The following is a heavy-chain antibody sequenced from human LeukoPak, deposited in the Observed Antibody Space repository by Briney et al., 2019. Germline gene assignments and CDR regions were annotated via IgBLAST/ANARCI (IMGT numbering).Heavy chain of an antibody. CDR2: IIPNFGTP. D-gene: IGHD4-17*01. V-gene: IGHV1-69*01. J-gene: IGHJ4*02. CDR1: GGTFSSYA. Sequence: SVKVSCKASGGTFSSYAISWVRQAPGQGLEWMGGIIPNFGTPHLAQNFQDRVTITADESTSTVYMEMRSPTSEDTAIFYCATRDADYEYYFDYWGQGTLVTVSS. CDR3: ATRDADYEYYFDY.